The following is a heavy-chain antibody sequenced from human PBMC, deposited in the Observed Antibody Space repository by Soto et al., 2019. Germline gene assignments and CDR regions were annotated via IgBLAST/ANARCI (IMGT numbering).Heavy chain of an antibody. J-gene: IGHJ4*02. D-gene: IGHD1-1*01. Sequence: QVQLQESGPGLVRPSESLSLTCNVSGGSMTTGSYFWSWIRQPPGKGLEWIGDVFRSGSINYSPSFKSRVTISIDTSKNQFSLMLKSVTAADTAVYFCARARNRYFDYWGQGALVTVSS. CDR2: VFRSGSI. CDR1: GGSMTTGSYF. CDR3: ARARNRYFDY. V-gene: IGHV4-61*01.